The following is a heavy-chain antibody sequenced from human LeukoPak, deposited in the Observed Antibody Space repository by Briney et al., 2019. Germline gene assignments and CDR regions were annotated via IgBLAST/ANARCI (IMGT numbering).Heavy chain of an antibody. D-gene: IGHD3-22*01. Sequence: GASVKVSCKASGYTFTGYYMHWVRQAPGQGLEWMGWINPNSGGTNYAQKFQGRVTMTRDTSISTAYMELSRLRSDDTAVYYCARSRGYYESRPTLDYWGQGTLVTVSS. CDR3: ARSRGYYESRPTLDY. CDR1: GYTFTGYY. J-gene: IGHJ4*02. V-gene: IGHV1-2*02. CDR2: INPNSGGT.